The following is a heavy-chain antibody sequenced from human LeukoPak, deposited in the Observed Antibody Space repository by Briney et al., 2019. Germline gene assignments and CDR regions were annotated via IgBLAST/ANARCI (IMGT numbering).Heavy chain of an antibody. D-gene: IGHD3-3*01. Sequence: PSETLSLTCTVSGGSISTYYWSWIRQPPGKGLEWIGYIYNSGSTNYNPSLKSRVTISVDTSKNQFSLKLSSVTVADTAVYYCARLSRYYDFWSGFLYWGQGTLVTVSS. CDR2: IYNSGST. V-gene: IGHV4-59*08. CDR3: ARLSRYYDFWSGFLY. J-gene: IGHJ4*02. CDR1: GGSISTYY.